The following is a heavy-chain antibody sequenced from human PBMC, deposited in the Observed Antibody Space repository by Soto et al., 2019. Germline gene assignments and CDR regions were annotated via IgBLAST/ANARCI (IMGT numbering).Heavy chain of an antibody. D-gene: IGHD2-15*01. CDR3: ARHKSGSDWLDP. J-gene: IGHJ5*02. CDR1: DVSISDVSYC. V-gene: IGHV4-39*01. Sequence: ETLSLAGPVSDVSISDVSYCWGWIRQPPGKGLQWIGCMFYGGATYYNPSLKNRVTLSVDTSNNEFSLKLVSVTAPATAVYYCARHKSGSDWLDPWGQGTLVTVYS. CDR2: MFYGGAT.